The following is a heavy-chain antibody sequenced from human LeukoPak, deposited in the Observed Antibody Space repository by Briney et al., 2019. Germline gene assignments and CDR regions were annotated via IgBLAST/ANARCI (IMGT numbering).Heavy chain of an antibody. CDR2: ISVYNGNT. Sequence: ASVKVSCKASGYNFISYGISWVRQAPGQGLEWMGWISVYNGNTNYAQNLQGRVTVTTDTSTSTAYMDLRSLRPDDTAVYYCAGVYGDRVFDHWGQGTLVTVSS. V-gene: IGHV1-18*01. CDR1: GYNFISYG. D-gene: IGHD4-17*01. CDR3: AGVYGDRVFDH. J-gene: IGHJ4*02.